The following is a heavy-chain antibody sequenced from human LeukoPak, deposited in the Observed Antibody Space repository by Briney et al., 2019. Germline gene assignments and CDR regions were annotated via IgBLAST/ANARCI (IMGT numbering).Heavy chain of an antibody. D-gene: IGHD1-26*01. CDR1: GGTFSSHG. J-gene: IGHJ4*02. CDR2: ITPIFGTA. Sequence: ASVKVSCKASGGTFSSHGISWVRQAPGQGLEWMGGITPIFGTANYPQKFQGRVTITTDETTSTAYMEVSSLRSEDTAVYYCAKVMYAWVGATTDYFDYWGQGTLVTVSS. V-gene: IGHV1-69*05. CDR3: AKVMYAWVGATTDYFDY.